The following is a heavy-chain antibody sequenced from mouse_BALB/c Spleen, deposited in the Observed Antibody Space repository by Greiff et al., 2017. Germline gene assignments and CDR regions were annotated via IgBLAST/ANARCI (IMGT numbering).Heavy chain of an antibody. CDR1: GFTFSSFG. J-gene: IGHJ3*01. V-gene: IGHV5-17*02. Sequence: EVQLQESGGGLVQPGGSRKLSCAASGFTFSSFGMHWVRQAPEKGLEWVAYISSGSSTIYYADTVKGRFTISRDNPKNTLFLQMTSLRSEDTAMYYCARLSGPGFAYWGQGTLVTVSA. CDR3: ARLSGPGFAY. CDR2: ISSGSSTI.